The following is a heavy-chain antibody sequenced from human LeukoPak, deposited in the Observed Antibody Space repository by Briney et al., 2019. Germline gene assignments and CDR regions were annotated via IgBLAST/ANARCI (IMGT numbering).Heavy chain of an antibody. D-gene: IGHD3-10*01. J-gene: IGHJ4*02. CDR3: ARGYYYGSGSYYHEYYFDY. CDR2: LYQSGST. CDR1: GGSISSGGYS. V-gene: IGHV4-30-2*01. Sequence: SQTLSLTCVVSGGSISSGGYSWSWIRQPPGKGLEWIGYLYQSGSTYYNPSLKSRVTISVDRSKNQFSLNLSSVSAADTAVYYCARGYYYGSGSYYHEYYFDYWGQGTLVTVSS.